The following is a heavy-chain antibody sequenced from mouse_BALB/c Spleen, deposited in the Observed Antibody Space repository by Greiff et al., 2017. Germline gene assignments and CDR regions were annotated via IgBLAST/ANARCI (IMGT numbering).Heavy chain of an antibody. V-gene: IGHV5-6-5*01. D-gene: IGHD1-2*01. Sequence: EVQGVESGGGLVKPGGSLKLSCAASGFTFSSYAMSWVRQTPEKRLEWVASISSGGSTYYPDSVKGRFTISRDNARNILYLQMSSLRSEDTAMYYCARGGVTTATAMDYWGQGTSVTVSS. CDR2: ISSGGST. CDR1: GFTFSSYA. CDR3: ARGGVTTATAMDY. J-gene: IGHJ4*01.